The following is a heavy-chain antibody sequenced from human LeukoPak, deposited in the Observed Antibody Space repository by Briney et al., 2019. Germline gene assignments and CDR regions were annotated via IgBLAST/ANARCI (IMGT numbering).Heavy chain of an antibody. Sequence: GGSLRLSCAASGFTFSDYYMSWIRQAPGKGLEWVSYISSSGSTIYYADSAKGRFTISRDNAKNSLYLQMNSLRAEDTAVYYCARAPSGYSYGYYDYVWGSYRYFDYWGQGTLVTVSP. CDR2: ISSSGSTI. J-gene: IGHJ4*02. CDR1: GFTFSDYY. CDR3: ARAPSGYSYGYYDYVWGSYRYFDY. D-gene: IGHD3-16*02. V-gene: IGHV3-11*04.